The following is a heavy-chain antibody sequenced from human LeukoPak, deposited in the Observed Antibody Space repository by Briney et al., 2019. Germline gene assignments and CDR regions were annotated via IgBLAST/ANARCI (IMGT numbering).Heavy chain of an antibody. CDR2: IYTRGST. CDR3: ARDFLGSYYDFWSGPIGWFDP. Sequence: SETLSLTCTVSGGSISGYYWSWIRQPPGKGLEWIGRIYTRGSTNYNPSLKSRVTISVDTSKNQFSLKLSSVTAADTAVYYCARDFLGSYYDFWSGPIGWFDPWGQGTLVTVSS. CDR1: GGSISGYY. J-gene: IGHJ5*02. V-gene: IGHV4-4*07. D-gene: IGHD3-3*01.